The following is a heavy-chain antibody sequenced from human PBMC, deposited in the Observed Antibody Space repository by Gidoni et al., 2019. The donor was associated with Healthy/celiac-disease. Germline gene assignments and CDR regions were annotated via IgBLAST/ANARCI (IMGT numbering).Heavy chain of an antibody. D-gene: IGHD2-15*01. CDR2: ISGSGGST. Sequence: EVQLLESGGGLVQPGGSLRLSCAASGFTFSSYAMSWVRPAPGKGLEWVSAISGSGGSTYYADSVKGRFTISRDNSKNTLYLQMNSLRAEDTAVYYCAKDHVGYCSGGSCYLYFYYWGQGTLVTVSS. CDR1: GFTFSSYA. CDR3: AKDHVGYCSGGSCYLYFYY. V-gene: IGHV3-23*01. J-gene: IGHJ4*02.